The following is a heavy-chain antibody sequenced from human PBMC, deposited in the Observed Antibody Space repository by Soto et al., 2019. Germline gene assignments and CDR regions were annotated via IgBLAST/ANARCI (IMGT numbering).Heavy chain of an antibody. V-gene: IGHV4-39*01. CDR2: IYYSGST. Sequence: SETLSLTCTVSGGSISSSSYYWGWIRQPPGKGLEWIGSIYYSGSTYYNPSLKSRLTISVDTSKNQFYLKLNSVTAADTAVYYCARHGLIAIAAFDIWGQGTMVTVSS. CDR3: ARHGLIAIAAFDI. CDR1: GGSISSSSYY. D-gene: IGHD6-13*01. J-gene: IGHJ3*02.